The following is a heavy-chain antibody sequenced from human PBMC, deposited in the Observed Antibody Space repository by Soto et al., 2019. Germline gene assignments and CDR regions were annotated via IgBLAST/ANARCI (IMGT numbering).Heavy chain of an antibody. J-gene: IGHJ6*02. CDR3: ARHLYGSGSYYSSMAYYYYYGMDV. CDR1: GGSIRNNYVY. V-gene: IGHV4-39*01. D-gene: IGHD3-10*01. Sequence: SETLSLTCAVSGGSIRNNYVYWGWIRQPPVKGLEWIGSIYYSGSTYYNPSLKSRVTISVDTSKNQFSLKLSSVTAADTAVYYCARHLYGSGSYYSSMAYYYYYGMDVWGQGTTVTVSS. CDR2: IYYSGST.